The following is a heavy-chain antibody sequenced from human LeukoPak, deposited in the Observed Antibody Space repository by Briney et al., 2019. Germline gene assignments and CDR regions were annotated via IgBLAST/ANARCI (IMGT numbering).Heavy chain of an antibody. Sequence: PGGSLRLSRAASGFTFSSYSMNWVRQAPGKGLEWVSSISSSSSYIYYADSVKGRFSISRDNAKNSLYLQMNSLRAEDTAVYYCARDLQWLVPGYWGQGTLVTVSS. CDR2: ISSSSSYI. V-gene: IGHV3-21*01. D-gene: IGHD6-19*01. J-gene: IGHJ4*02. CDR3: ARDLQWLVPGY. CDR1: GFTFSSYS.